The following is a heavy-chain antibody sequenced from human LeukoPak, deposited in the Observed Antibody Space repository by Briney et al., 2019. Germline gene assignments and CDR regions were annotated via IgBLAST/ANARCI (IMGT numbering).Heavy chain of an antibody. Sequence: RGSLTLSCAASGFTVSSNYMSWVRQAPGKGLEWVSVIYSGGSTYYADSVKGRFTTSRDNSKNELYLQMNSLTAEDTAVYFCAKDSTMWPHYFDHWGQGILVIVSS. CDR1: GFTVSSNY. CDR2: IYSGGST. D-gene: IGHD2-21*01. CDR3: AKDSTMWPHYFDH. V-gene: IGHV3-53*01. J-gene: IGHJ4*02.